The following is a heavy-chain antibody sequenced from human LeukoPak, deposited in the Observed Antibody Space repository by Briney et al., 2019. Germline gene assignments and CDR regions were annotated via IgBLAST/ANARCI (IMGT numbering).Heavy chain of an antibody. Sequence: PGGSLRLSCAASGFTFSSYAMHWVRQAPGKGLEYVSAIRSNGGSTYYANSVKGRFTISRDNSKNTLYLQMNSLRAEDTAVYYCAKAHRRWSGYYKTPDYYYMDVWGKGTTVTVSS. V-gene: IGHV3-64*01. CDR2: IRSNGGST. CDR1: GFTFSSYA. CDR3: AKAHRRWSGYYKTPDYYYMDV. J-gene: IGHJ6*03. D-gene: IGHD3-3*01.